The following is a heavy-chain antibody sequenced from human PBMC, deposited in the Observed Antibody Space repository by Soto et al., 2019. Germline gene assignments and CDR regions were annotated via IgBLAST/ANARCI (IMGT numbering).Heavy chain of an antibody. CDR2: INQDGTEK. J-gene: IGHJ4*02. D-gene: IGHD3-10*01. Sequence: VGSLRLSCATSGFTFSRYWMTWVRQVPGKGLEWVANINQDGTEKYYLASVKGRFTISRDNAKDSLDLQMNALSADDTAVYYCAKAPDGSGREYYCDYWGQGTLVTVSS. V-gene: IGHV3-7*01. CDR1: GFTFSRYW. CDR3: AKAPDGSGREYYCDY.